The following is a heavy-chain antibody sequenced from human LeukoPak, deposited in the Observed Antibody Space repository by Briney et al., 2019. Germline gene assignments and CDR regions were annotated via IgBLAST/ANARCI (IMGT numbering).Heavy chain of an antibody. Sequence: SETLSLTCTVSGGSISSSSYYWGWIRQPPGKGLEWIGSIYYSGSTYYNPPLKSRVTISVDTSKNQFSLKLSSVTAADTAVYYCARVHHNGNWFDPWGQGTLVTVSS. V-gene: IGHV4-39*07. CDR3: ARVHHNGNWFDP. J-gene: IGHJ5*02. D-gene: IGHD1-1*01. CDR2: IYYSGST. CDR1: GGSISSSSYY.